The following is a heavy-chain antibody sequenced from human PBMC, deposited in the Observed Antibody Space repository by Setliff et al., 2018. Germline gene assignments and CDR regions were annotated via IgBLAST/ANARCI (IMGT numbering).Heavy chain of an antibody. V-gene: IGHV5-51*01. Sequence: GESLKISCKGSGYSFTSYWIGWVRQMPGKGLEWMAIIYPGDSDTRYSPSFQGQVTISADKSISTAYLQWSSLKASDTAMYYCARSRSNFWSGYFNWFDPWGQGTLVTVSS. J-gene: IGHJ5*02. CDR3: ARSRSNFWSGYFNWFDP. D-gene: IGHD3-3*01. CDR2: IYPGDSDT. CDR1: GYSFTSYW.